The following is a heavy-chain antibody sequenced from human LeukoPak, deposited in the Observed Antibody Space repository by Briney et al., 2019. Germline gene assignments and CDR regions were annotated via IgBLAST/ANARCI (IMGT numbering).Heavy chain of an antibody. CDR1: GGSISSYY. V-gene: IGHV4-59*01. CDR2: IYYSGST. Sequence: SETLSLTRTVSGGSISSYYWSWIRQPPGKGLEWIGYIYYSGSTKYKPSLKSRVTISVDTSKNQFSLKLSSVTAADTAVYYCARGRFLDAFDIWGQGTMVTVSS. J-gene: IGHJ3*02. D-gene: IGHD3-3*01. CDR3: ARGRFLDAFDI.